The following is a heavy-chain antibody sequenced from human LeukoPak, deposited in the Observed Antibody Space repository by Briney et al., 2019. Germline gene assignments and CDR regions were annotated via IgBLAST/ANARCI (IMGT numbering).Heavy chain of an antibody. Sequence: SETLSLTCTVSGGSISSSSYYWGWVRQPPGRGLEWVGSIYYSGTTYYNPSLNSRVTISVDTSKNQFSLKLSSMTAADTAVYYCARSGLGVVPFDPWGQGTLVTVSS. V-gene: IGHV4-39*01. D-gene: IGHD3-3*01. CDR3: ARSGLGVVPFDP. J-gene: IGHJ5*02. CDR1: GGSISSSSYY. CDR2: IYYSGTT.